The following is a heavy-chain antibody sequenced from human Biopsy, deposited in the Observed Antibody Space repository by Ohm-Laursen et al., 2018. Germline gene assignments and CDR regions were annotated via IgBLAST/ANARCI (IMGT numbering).Heavy chain of an antibody. D-gene: IGHD3-3*01. Sequence: SLRLSCSASGFTYTTFAMSWVRQAPGKGPEWVSTISANGAISYCADSVKGRFTISRDNSKNTLYLQMNSVRADDTAIYYCAKGGSITIFGVVINNCFDPWGQGTRVTVSS. J-gene: IGHJ5*02. CDR1: GFTYTTFA. V-gene: IGHV3-23*01. CDR2: ISANGAIS. CDR3: AKGGSITIFGVVINNCFDP.